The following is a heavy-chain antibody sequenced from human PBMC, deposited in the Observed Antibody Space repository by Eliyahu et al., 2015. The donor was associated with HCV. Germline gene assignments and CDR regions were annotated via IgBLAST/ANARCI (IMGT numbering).Heavy chain of an antibody. V-gene: IGHV1-69*06. Sequence: QVQLVQSGAEVKKPGSSVKVSCKASGGTFSSYAIXXWRQAPGQGLEWMGGIIPIFGTANYAQKFQGRVTITADKSTSTAYMELSSLRSEDTAVYYCARAPKQKAVAAAWSYYYGMDVWGQGTTVTVSS. J-gene: IGHJ6*02. CDR3: ARAPKQKAVAAAWSYYYGMDV. CDR1: GGTFSSYA. D-gene: IGHD6-19*01. CDR2: IIPIFGTA.